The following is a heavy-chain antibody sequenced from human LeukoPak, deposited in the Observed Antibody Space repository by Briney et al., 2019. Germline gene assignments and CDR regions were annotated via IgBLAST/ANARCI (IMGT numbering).Heavy chain of an antibody. Sequence: SETLSLTCAVDGGSFSGSYWSWIRQTPGKGLEWIGEINHSGSAKYNPSLKSRVTISVTLSKNQFSLDPSSVTAADTGVYYCARGQPPYSDGSTYYAGGFYYYDNWGQGTLVTVSS. V-gene: IGHV4-34*01. CDR2: INHSGSA. CDR3: ARGQPPYSDGSTYYAGGFYYYDN. CDR1: GGSFSGSY. J-gene: IGHJ4*02. D-gene: IGHD2-15*01.